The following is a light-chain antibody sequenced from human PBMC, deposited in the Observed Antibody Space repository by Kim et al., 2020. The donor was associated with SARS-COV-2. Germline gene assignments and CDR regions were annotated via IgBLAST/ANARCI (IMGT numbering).Light chain of an antibody. CDR3: QQYYSYPRT. CDR2: AAS. CDR1: QGISSY. J-gene: IGKJ1*01. V-gene: IGKV1-8*01. Sequence: ASPGDRVTSTCRASQGISSYLAWYQQKPGKAPKLLIYAASTLQSGVPSRFSGSGSGTDFTLTISCLQSEDFATYYCQQYYSYPRTFGQGTKVEIK.